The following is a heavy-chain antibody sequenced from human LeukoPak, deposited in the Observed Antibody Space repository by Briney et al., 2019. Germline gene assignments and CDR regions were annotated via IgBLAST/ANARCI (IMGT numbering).Heavy chain of an antibody. CDR1: GGSISSSSYY. CDR3: ARAVTTSFGWFDP. D-gene: IGHD4-17*01. CDR2: IYYSGST. V-gene: IGHV4-39*01. Sequence: PSETLSLTCTVSGGSISSSSYYWGWIRQPAGKGLEWIGSIYYSGSTYYNPSLKSRVTISVDTSKNQFSLKLSSVTAADTAVYYCARAVTTSFGWFDPWGQGTLVTVSS. J-gene: IGHJ5*02.